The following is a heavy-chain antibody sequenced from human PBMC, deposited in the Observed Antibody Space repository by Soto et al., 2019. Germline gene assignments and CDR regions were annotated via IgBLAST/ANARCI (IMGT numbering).Heavy chain of an antibody. CDR3: ARQNQPGYYYYAMDV. V-gene: IGHV4-31*03. CDR1: GGSISSGGYY. CDR2: IYYSGST. J-gene: IGHJ6*02. Sequence: SETLSLTCTVSGGSISSGGYYWNWIRQHPGKGLEWIGYIYYSGSTYYNPSLKSRVTISVDTSKNQFSLKLSSVTAADTAVYYCARQNQPGYYYYAMDVWGQGTKVTVSS.